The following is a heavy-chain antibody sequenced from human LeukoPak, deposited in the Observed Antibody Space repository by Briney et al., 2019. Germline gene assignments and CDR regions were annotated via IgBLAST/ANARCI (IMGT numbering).Heavy chain of an antibody. CDR1: GFNFNSYW. CDR2: IKQDGSEK. J-gene: IGHJ4*02. D-gene: IGHD2-8*01. Sequence: GGSLRLSCAASGFNFNSYWMIWVRQAPGKGLEWVANIKQDGSEKYYVDSVKGRFTISRDNAKNLLYLQMNSLRVEDTAVYYCARDLTNLDYWGQGTLVTVSS. V-gene: IGHV3-7*01. CDR3: ARDLTNLDY.